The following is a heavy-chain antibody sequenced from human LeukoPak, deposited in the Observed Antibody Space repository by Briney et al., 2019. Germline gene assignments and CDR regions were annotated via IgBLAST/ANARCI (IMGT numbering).Heavy chain of an antibody. CDR3: AKLPGPVVVTAQPS. V-gene: IGHV3-23*01. CDR1: GGSISSSN. Sequence: PSETLSLTCAVSGGSISSSNWWSWVRQAPGKGLEWVSAISGSGGSTYYADSVKGRFTISRDNSKNTLYLQMNSLRAEDTAVYYCAKLPGPVVVTAQPSWGQGTLVTVSS. CDR2: ISGSGGST. D-gene: IGHD2-21*02. J-gene: IGHJ4*02.